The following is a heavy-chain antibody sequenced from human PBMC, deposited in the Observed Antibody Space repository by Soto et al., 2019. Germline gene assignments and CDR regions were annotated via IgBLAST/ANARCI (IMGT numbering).Heavy chain of an antibody. V-gene: IGHV3-23*01. CDR2: ISGSGGGT. CDR3: AKDGYIYRYPSYFDN. Sequence: EVQLLDSGGGLVQPGGSLRLSCAASGFTFSSYAMSWVRQAPGKGLEWVSGISGSGGGTYYADSVKGRRTIYRDNSKNTPYLQMNSLRAEDTAGYYCAKDGYIYRYPSYFDNWGQGTLVTVSS. D-gene: IGHD5-18*01. CDR1: GFTFSSYA. J-gene: IGHJ4*02.